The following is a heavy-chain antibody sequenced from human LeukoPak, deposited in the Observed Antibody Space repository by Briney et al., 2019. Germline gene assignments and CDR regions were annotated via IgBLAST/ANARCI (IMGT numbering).Heavy chain of an antibody. CDR1: GFTFSSYE. V-gene: IGHV3-21*01. CDR3: ARDRAYCGGDCYSWYFQH. J-gene: IGHJ1*01. CDR2: ISSISSYI. Sequence: PGGSLRLSCAASGFTFSSYEMNWVRQAPGKGLEWVSSISSISSYIYYADSVKGRFTISRDNAKNSLYLQMNSLRAEDTAVYYCARDRAYCGGDCYSWYFQHWGQGTLVTVSS. D-gene: IGHD2-21*02.